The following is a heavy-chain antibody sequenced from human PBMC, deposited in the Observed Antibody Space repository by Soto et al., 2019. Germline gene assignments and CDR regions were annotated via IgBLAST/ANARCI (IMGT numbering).Heavy chain of an antibody. V-gene: IGHV6-1*01. Sequence: SQTLSLTCAISGDSVSSNSAAWNWIRRSPSRGLEWLGRTYYRSKWYNDYAVSVKSRITINPDTSKNQVSLRLNSVTPEDTAVYYCARGTGYSGLDVWGQGTTVTV. J-gene: IGHJ6*02. CDR2: TYYRSKWYN. D-gene: IGHD5-12*01. CDR3: ARGTGYSGLDV. CDR1: GDSVSSNSAA.